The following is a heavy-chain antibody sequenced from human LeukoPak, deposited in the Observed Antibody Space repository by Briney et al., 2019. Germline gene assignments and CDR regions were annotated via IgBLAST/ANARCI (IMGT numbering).Heavy chain of an antibody. Sequence: GSLRLSCAASGFTFSSYEMNWIRQPPGKGLEWIGEINHSGSTNYNPSLKSRVTISVDTSKNQFSLKLSSVTAADTAVYYCARRRSGYSSGWYESYYYMDVWGKGTTVTISS. CDR1: GFTFSSYE. CDR3: ARRRSGYSSGWYESYYYMDV. V-gene: IGHV4-34*01. CDR2: INHSGST. D-gene: IGHD6-19*01. J-gene: IGHJ6*03.